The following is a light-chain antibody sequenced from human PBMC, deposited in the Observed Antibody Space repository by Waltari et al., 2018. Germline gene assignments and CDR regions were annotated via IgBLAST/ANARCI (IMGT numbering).Light chain of an antibody. Sequence: IQMTQSPPSVSASVGDRVTFTCRASQDINNCLAWYQQKPGKAPNLLIYDASSLESGVPSRFSGSGSGADFTLTITSLLSEDFATYYCQQAKSFPHTFGGGTKVEIK. CDR3: QQAKSFPHT. CDR1: QDINNC. CDR2: DAS. J-gene: IGKJ4*01. V-gene: IGKV1-12*01.